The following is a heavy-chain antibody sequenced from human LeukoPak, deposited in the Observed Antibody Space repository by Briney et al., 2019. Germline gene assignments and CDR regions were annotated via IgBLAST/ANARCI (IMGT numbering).Heavy chain of an antibody. CDR1: GFTFSRYD. CDR3: ARDMVRGVIYGMDY. V-gene: IGHV3-33*08. J-gene: IGHJ4*02. CDR2: IWYDGSNK. Sequence: GGSLRLSCAASGFTFSRYDMHWVRQATGKSLEWVAVIWYDGSNKYYADSVKGRFTISRDNSKNTLYLQMNSLRAEDTAVYYCARDMVRGVIYGMDYWGQGTLVTVSS. D-gene: IGHD3-10*01.